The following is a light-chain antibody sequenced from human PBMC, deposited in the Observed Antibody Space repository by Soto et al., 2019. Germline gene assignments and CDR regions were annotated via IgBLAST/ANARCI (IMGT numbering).Light chain of an antibody. J-gene: IGKJ4*01. CDR3: QQYNNWPLT. V-gene: IGKV3-15*01. CDR1: QSVSSD. Sequence: EIVLTQSPATLSVAPGERATLSCRASQSVSSDLAWFQQKPGQAPRLLRYGASTRATGIPARFSGRGSGTEFTLTISSLQSEDFALYHCQQYNNWPLTFGGGTKVEIK. CDR2: GAS.